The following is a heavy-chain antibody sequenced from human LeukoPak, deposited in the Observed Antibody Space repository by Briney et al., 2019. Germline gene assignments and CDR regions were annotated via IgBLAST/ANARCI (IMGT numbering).Heavy chain of an antibody. D-gene: IGHD3-22*01. CDR1: GGSFSGYY. V-gene: IGHV4-34*01. Sequence: SETLSLTCAVYGGSFSGYYWSWIRQPPGKGLEWIGEINHSGSTNYNPSLKSRVTISVDTSKNQFSLKLSSVTAADTAVYYCARRGRYYYDSSGYLPWGQGTLVTVSS. CDR2: INHSGST. J-gene: IGHJ5*02. CDR3: ARRGRYYYDSSGYLP.